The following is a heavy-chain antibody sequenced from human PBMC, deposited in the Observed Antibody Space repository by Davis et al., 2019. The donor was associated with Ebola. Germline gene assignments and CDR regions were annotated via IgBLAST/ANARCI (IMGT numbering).Heavy chain of an antibody. D-gene: IGHD2-2*01. CDR3: ARGYQLLPYGMDV. CDR2: ISSSGSTI. Sequence: GGSLRLSCAASGFTFSSYEMNWVRQAPGEGLEWVSYISSSGSTIYYADSVKGRFTISRDNAKNSLYLQMNSLRAEDTAVYYCARGYQLLPYGMDVWGQGTTVTVSS. CDR1: GFTFSSYE. V-gene: IGHV3-48*03. J-gene: IGHJ6*02.